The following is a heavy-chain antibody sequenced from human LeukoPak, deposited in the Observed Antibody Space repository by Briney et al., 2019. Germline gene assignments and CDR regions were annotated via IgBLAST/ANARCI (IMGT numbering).Heavy chain of an antibody. CDR1: GGSISTYY. V-gene: IGHV4-4*09. Sequence: KPSETLSLTCTVSGGSISTYYWSWIRRPPGKGLEWIAYIHASGPTNYNPSLKSRITISVDTSKNQFSLKLSSVTAADTAVYYCARHDAGIAACPFDNWGQGTLVTVSS. D-gene: IGHD6-6*01. CDR3: ARHDAGIAACPFDN. J-gene: IGHJ4*02. CDR2: IHASGPT.